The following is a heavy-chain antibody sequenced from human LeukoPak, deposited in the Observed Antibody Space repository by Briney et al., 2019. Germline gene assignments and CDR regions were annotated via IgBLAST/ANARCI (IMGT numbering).Heavy chain of an antibody. CDR2: IKQDGSEK. CDR1: GFTFSSYW. Sequence: PGGSLRLSCAASGFTFSSYWMSWVRQAPGKGLEWVANIKQDGSEKYYVDSVKGRFTISRDNAKNSLYLQMNSLRAEDTAVYYCARVVVVAATDYDMDVWGQGTTVTVSS. V-gene: IGHV3-7*03. D-gene: IGHD2-15*01. J-gene: IGHJ6*02. CDR3: ARVVVVAATDYDMDV.